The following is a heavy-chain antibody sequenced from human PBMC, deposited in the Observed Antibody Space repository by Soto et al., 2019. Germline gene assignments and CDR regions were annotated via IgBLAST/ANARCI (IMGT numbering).Heavy chain of an antibody. J-gene: IGHJ4*02. CDR1: GYTFTSYG. D-gene: IGHD4-17*01. V-gene: IGHV1-18*01. Sequence: ASVKVSCKASGYTFTSYGISWVRQAPGQGLEWMGWISAYNGNTNYAQKLQGRVTMTTDTSTSTAYMELRSLRSDDTAAYYCARQQKDYGDYGYYFDYWGQGTLVTVSS. CDR2: ISAYNGNT. CDR3: ARQQKDYGDYGYYFDY.